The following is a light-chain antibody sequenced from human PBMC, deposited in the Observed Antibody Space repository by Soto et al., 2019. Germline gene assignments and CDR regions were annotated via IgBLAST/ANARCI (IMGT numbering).Light chain of an antibody. CDR1: QSVSRH. V-gene: IGKV3-11*01. Sequence: EIVLTQSPATLSLSPGERATLSCRASQSVSRHLAWYQQKPGQAPRLLIYDASNRATGIPARFSGSGSGTDFTLTISSLEPEDFSVYYCQQRNNWPPVTFGGGTKVEIK. J-gene: IGKJ4*01. CDR3: QQRNNWPPVT. CDR2: DAS.